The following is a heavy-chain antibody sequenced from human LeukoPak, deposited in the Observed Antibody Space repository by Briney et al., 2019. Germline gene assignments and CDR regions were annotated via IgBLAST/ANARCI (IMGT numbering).Heavy chain of an antibody. D-gene: IGHD1-1*01. V-gene: IGHV1-2*02. CDR3: ARDTNDQDYYYYYYMDV. CDR2: FNPNSGGT. Sequence: ASVKVSCKASGYTFTGYYMHWVRQAPGQGLEWMGWFNPNSGGTNYAQKFQGRVTMTRDTSISTAYMELSRLRSDDTAVYYCARDTNDQDYYYYYYMDVWGKGTTVTISS. J-gene: IGHJ6*03. CDR1: GYTFTGYY.